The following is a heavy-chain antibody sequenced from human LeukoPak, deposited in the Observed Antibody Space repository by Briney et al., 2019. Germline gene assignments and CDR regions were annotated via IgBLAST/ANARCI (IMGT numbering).Heavy chain of an antibody. CDR1: GFTFDDYA. V-gene: IGHV3-23*01. CDR3: AKGLVAYCSSTSCYVFDY. J-gene: IGHJ4*02. Sequence: GGSLRLSCAASGFTFDDYAMHWVRQAPGKGLEWVSAISGSGGSTYYADSVKGRFTISRDNSKNTLYLQMNSLRAEDTAVYYCAKGLVAYCSSTSCYVFDYWGQGTLVTVSS. D-gene: IGHD2-2*01. CDR2: ISGSGGST.